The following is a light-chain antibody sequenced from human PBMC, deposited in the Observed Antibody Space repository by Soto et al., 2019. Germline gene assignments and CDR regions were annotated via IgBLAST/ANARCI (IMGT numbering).Light chain of an antibody. CDR2: DVS. J-gene: IGLJ1*01. Sequence: QSVLTQPASVSGSPGQSITISCTGTSSDIGGYDHGSWYQQHPGKAPKLMIYDVSVRPSGVSDLFSGSKSANTASLTISGLQAEDEDDYYCNSYTTSISLYVFGPGTQLTVL. CDR1: SSDIGGYDH. V-gene: IGLV2-14*01. CDR3: NSYTTSISLYV.